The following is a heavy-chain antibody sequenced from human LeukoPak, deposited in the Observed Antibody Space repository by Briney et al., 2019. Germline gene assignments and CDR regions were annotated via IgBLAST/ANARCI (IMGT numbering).Heavy chain of an antibody. CDR3: AYLGYCSGGSCYGVDY. J-gene: IGHJ4*02. Sequence: SVKVSCKASGGTFSSYAISWVRQAPGQGLEWMGRIIPIFGTANYAQKFQGRVTITTDESTSTAYMELSSLRSEDTAVYYCAYLGYCSGGSCYGVDYWGQGTLVTVSS. D-gene: IGHD2-15*01. CDR2: IIPIFGTA. CDR1: GGTFSSYA. V-gene: IGHV1-69*05.